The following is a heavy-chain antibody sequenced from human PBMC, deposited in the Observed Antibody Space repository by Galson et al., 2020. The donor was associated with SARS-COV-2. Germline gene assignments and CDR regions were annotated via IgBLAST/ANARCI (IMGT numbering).Heavy chain of an antibody. CDR3: AKDMWGYNSGAFDI. CDR2: ISWNSGSI. V-gene: IGHV3-9*01. Sequence: SLRLSCAVSGFTFDEYAMHWVRQAPGKGLGWVSGISWNSGSIAYADSVKGRFTISRDNAKNSLYLQMNSLRAEDTALYYCAKDMWGYNSGAFDIWGQGTMVTVSS. J-gene: IGHJ3*02. D-gene: IGHD2-2*02. CDR1: GFTFDEYA.